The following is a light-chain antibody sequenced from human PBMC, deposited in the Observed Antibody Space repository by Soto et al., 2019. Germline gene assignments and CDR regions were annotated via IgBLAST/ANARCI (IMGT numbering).Light chain of an antibody. CDR1: HGISNY. Sequence: PSFLSASVGDRVTITCRASHGISNYLAWYQQKPGKAPKLLIYVASTLQSGVPSRFSGSGSGTEFTLTISSLQPEDFATYYCQQLFDSPITFGQGTRLEIK. V-gene: IGKV1-9*01. CDR2: VAS. J-gene: IGKJ5*01. CDR3: QQLFDSPIT.